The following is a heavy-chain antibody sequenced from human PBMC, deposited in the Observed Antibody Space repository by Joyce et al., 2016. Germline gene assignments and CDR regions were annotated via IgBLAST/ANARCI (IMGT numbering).Heavy chain of an antibody. CDR3: VRPRVAVAGTRWFDP. V-gene: IGHV3-23*01. Sequence: EVQLLESGGGLVQPGGSQRLSCAASGFTFVGYAMSWVRQAPGKGREGVSPIGAGSRGTHYADSVRGRFTISRDDSDNSLYLHMSGLRSDDTAVYYCVRPRVAVAGTRWFDPWGQGTLVTVSS. J-gene: IGHJ5*02. CDR1: GFTFVGYA. CDR2: IGAGSRGT. D-gene: IGHD6-13*01.